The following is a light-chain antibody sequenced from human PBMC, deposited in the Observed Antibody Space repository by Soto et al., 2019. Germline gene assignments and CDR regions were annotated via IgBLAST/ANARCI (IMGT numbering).Light chain of an antibody. CDR1: QSIINY. CDR2: GAS. J-gene: IGKJ5*01. CDR3: QHRNCWPPGVT. V-gene: IGKV3-11*01. Sequence: IVLTQSPATLSLSPGERSTLPFRSQQSIINYFAWYNNRPGPAPRLHIYGASNRDTGTAARFSGSGSGTDLNLTISSLEPEASAVSYCQHRNCWPPGVTFGQGTRLEIK.